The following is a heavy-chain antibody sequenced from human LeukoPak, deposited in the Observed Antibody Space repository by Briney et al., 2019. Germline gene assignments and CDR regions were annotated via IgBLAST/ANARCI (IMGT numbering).Heavy chain of an antibody. J-gene: IGHJ4*02. CDR3: ARAGDYGPPDY. D-gene: IGHD4/OR15-4a*01. V-gene: IGHV3-13*01. CDR2: IGTAGDT. CDR1: GFTFSSYD. Sequence: GGSLRLSCAASGFTFSSYDMHWVRQATGKGLEWVSAIGTAGDTYYPGSVKGRFTISRENAKNSLYLQMNSLRAGDTAVHYCARAGDYGPPDYWGQGTLVTVSS.